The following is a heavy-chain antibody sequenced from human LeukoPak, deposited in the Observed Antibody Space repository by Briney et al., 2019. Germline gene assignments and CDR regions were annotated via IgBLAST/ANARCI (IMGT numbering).Heavy chain of an antibody. V-gene: IGHV1-2*02. CDR3: ASSVTMIVVGNDAFDI. D-gene: IGHD3-22*01. Sequence: ASVKVSCKASGYTFTGYYMHWVRQAPGQGLEWMGWINPNSGGTNYAQKFQGRVTMTRDTSISTAYMELSRLRSDDTAVYYCASSVTMIVVGNDAFDIWDQGTMVTVSS. J-gene: IGHJ3*02. CDR2: INPNSGGT. CDR1: GYTFTGYY.